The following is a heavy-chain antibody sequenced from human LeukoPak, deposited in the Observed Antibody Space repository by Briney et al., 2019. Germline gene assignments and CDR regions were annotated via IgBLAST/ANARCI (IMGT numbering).Heavy chain of an antibody. CDR1: GFTFDDYA. CDR2: ISWNSGSI. Sequence: GGSLRLSCAASGFTFDDYAMHWVRQAPGKGLEWVSGISWNSGSIGYADSVKGRFTISRDNAKNSLYLQMNSLRAEDTALYYCAKGIAAAPHDAFDIWGQGTMVTVSS. D-gene: IGHD6-13*01. CDR3: AKGIAAAPHDAFDI. V-gene: IGHV3-9*01. J-gene: IGHJ3*02.